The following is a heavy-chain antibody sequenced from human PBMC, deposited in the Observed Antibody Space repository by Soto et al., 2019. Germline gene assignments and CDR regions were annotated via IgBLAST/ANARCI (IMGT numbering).Heavy chain of an antibody. CDR2: ISSSSSYI. V-gene: IGHV3-21*04. J-gene: IGHJ3*02. D-gene: IGHD3-9*01. Sequence: GGSQRLSCAASGFTFRSYSVNWVRQAPGKGLEWVSSISSSSSYIYYADSVKGRFTISRDNAKNSLYLQMNSLRAEDTAVYYCARDADILTGSDAFDIWGQGTMVTVSS. CDR3: ARDADILTGSDAFDI. CDR1: GFTFRSYS.